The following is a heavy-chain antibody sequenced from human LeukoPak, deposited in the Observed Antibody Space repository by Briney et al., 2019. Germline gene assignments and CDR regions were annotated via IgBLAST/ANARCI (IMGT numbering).Heavy chain of an antibody. J-gene: IGHJ3*02. Sequence: GGSLRLSCAASGFSFSSQWMSWVRQAPGKGLEWVAIVNQGGTGKYYVDSVKGRFTISRDNSKNTLYLQMNSLRAEDTAVYYCARARSSYGYGDAFDIWGQGTMVTVSS. D-gene: IGHD5-18*01. CDR3: ARARSSYGYGDAFDI. CDR2: VNQGGTGK. CDR1: GFSFSSQW. V-gene: IGHV3-7*01.